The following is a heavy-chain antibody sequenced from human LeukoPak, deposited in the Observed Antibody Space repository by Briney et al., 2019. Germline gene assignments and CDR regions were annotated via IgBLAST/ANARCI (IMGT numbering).Heavy chain of an antibody. J-gene: IGHJ6*02. CDR3: AKSVKEPTIFGVVIGHYYGMDV. CDR1: GFTFDDYA. V-gene: IGHV3-9*01. CDR2: ISWNSGSI. Sequence: GGSLRLSCAASGFTFDDYAMHWVRQAPGKGLEWVSGISWNSGSIGYADSVKGRFTISRDNAKNSLYLQMNSLRAEDTALYYCAKSVKEPTIFGVVIGHYYGMDVWGQGTTVTVSS. D-gene: IGHD3-3*01.